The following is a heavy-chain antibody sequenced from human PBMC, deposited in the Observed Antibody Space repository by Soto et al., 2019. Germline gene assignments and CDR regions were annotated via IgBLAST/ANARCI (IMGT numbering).Heavy chain of an antibody. D-gene: IGHD1-20*01. CDR3: ARDRPLTPDLRGGMDV. CDR2: IIPIFGTA. J-gene: IGHJ6*02. V-gene: IGHV1-69*01. Sequence: QVQLVQSGAEVKKPGSSVKVSCKASGGTFSSYAISWVRQAPGQGLEWMGGIIPIFGTANYAQKFQGRVTITADESTSTAYMELSSLRSEDTAVYYCARDRPLTPDLRGGMDVWGQGTTVTVSS. CDR1: GGTFSSYA.